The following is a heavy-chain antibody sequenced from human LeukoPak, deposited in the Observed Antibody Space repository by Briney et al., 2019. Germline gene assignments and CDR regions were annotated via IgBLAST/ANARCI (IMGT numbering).Heavy chain of an antibody. CDR1: GFTFSSYG. CDR2: IPYDGSNK. J-gene: IGHJ4*02. V-gene: IGHV3-30*18. Sequence: GRSLRLSCAASGFTFSSYGMHWVRQAPGKGLEWVAVIPYDGSNKYYADSVKGRFTISRDNSKNTLYLQMNSLRAEDTAVYYCAKDRNGYFDYWGQGTLVTVSS. CDR3: AKDRNGYFDY. D-gene: IGHD1-1*01.